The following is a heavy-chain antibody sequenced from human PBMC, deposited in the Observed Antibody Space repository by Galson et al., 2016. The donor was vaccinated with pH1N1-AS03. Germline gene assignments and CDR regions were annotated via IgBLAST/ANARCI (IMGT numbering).Heavy chain of an antibody. CDR1: GFTFSSYA. CDR2: IWYDGSYK. Sequence: SLRLSCAASGFTFSSYAMHWVRQAPGKGQEWVAVIWYDGSYKYHADSVQGRFTIFRDNSENTLHLQMNSLRADDTAVYYCAKGRFGGGNCDLDYWGQGTLVTVSS. V-gene: IGHV3-33*06. CDR3: AKGRFGGGNCDLDY. D-gene: IGHD2-15*01. J-gene: IGHJ4*02.